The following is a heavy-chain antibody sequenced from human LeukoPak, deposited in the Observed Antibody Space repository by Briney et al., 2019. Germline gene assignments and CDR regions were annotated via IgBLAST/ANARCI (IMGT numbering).Heavy chain of an antibody. CDR3: ARVSAIQLWLYYFDY. V-gene: IGHV1-2*02. CDR2: INPNSGGT. J-gene: IGHJ4*02. CDR1: GYTFTGYY. Sequence: ASVKVSCKASGYTFTGYYMHWGRQAPGQGLEWMGWINPNSGGTNYAQKFQGRVTMTRDTSISTAYMELSRLRSDDTAVYYCARVSAIQLWLYYFDYWGQGTLVTVSS. D-gene: IGHD5-18*01.